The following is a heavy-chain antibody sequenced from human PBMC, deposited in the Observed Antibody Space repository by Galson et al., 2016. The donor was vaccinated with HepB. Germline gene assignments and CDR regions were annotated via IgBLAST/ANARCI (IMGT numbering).Heavy chain of an antibody. J-gene: IGHJ3*02. CDR1: GFTFDSYD. Sequence: SLRLSCAVSGFTFDSYDMSWVRQAPGKGPEWVSAISAGGGRTNYVDSVKGRFTISRDNSKSTLYLQMNSLRVDDTALYYCAKDRASRLSSRGWLTNGALDIWGQGTMVTVSS. V-gene: IGHV3-23*01. D-gene: IGHD6-19*01. CDR3: AKDRASRLSSRGWLTNGALDI. CDR2: ISAGGGRT.